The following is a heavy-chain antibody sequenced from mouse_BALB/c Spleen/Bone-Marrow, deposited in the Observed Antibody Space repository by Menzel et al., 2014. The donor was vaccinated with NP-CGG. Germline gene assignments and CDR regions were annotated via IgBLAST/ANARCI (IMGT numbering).Heavy chain of an antibody. J-gene: IGHJ3*01. CDR3: ARDVGYGNYFVY. CDR2: SRNKAKYYTT. Sequence: VQPKESGGGLVQPGDSLRLSCATSGFTFSDFYMEWVRQPPGKRLEWIATSRNKAKYYTTEYSASVKGRFIVSRGTSQSVLYLQMNALRAEDTAIYYCARDVGYGNYFVYWGQGTLVTVSA. V-gene: IGHV7-1*02. CDR1: GFTFSDFY. D-gene: IGHD2-10*02.